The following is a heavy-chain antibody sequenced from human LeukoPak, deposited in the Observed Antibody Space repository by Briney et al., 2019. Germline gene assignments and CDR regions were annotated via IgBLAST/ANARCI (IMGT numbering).Heavy chain of an antibody. CDR3: ARVEDSSGWLYYFDY. V-gene: IGHV3-11*01. D-gene: IGHD6-19*01. Sequence: GGSLRLSCAASGFTFSDYYMGWIRQAPGKGLEWVSYISSSGSTIYYADSVKGRFTISRDNAKNSLYLQMNSLRAEDTAVYYCARVEDSSGWLYYFDYWGQGTLVTVSS. CDR2: ISSSGSTI. J-gene: IGHJ4*02. CDR1: GFTFSDYY.